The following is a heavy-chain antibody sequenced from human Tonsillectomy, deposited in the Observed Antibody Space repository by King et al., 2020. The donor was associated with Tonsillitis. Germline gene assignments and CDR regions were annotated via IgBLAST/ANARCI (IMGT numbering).Heavy chain of an antibody. CDR2: ISAYNGNT. Sequence: QLVQSGAEVKKPGASVKVSCKASGYTFTSYGISWVRQAPGQGLEWMGWISAYNGNTNYAQKLQGRVTMTTDTSTSTAYMELRSLRSDDTAVYYCARDLYYYDSSGYQGDYFDYWGQGTLVTVSS. CDR3: ARDLYYYDSSGYQGDYFDY. CDR1: GYTFTSYG. J-gene: IGHJ4*02. V-gene: IGHV1-18*01. D-gene: IGHD3-22*01.